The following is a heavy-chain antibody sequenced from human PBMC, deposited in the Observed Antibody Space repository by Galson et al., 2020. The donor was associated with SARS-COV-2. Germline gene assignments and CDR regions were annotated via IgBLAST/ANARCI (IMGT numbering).Heavy chain of an antibody. Sequence: GESLKISCVASGFSFNSYAMSWVRQAPGKGLEWVSGISNSGGSTFYADSVKGRFTISRDNSKNTLFLQVNSLRAEDTAVYYCAKGCGGDCYSQVDYWGQGALVAVSS. CDR3: AKGCGGDCYSQVDY. J-gene: IGHJ4*02. CDR1: GFSFNSYA. D-gene: IGHD2-21*02. V-gene: IGHV3-23*01. CDR2: ISNSGGST.